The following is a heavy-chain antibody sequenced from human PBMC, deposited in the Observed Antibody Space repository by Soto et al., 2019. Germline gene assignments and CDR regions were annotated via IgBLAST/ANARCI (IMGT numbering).Heavy chain of an antibody. CDR2: ISSSGSTI. V-gene: IGHV3-11*01. J-gene: IGHJ1*01. CDR1: GFTFSDYY. CDR3: ATTYCGGDCYSAMYFQH. D-gene: IGHD2-21*02. Sequence: QVQLVESGGGLGKPGGSLRLSCAASGFTFSDYYMSWIRQAPGKGLEWVSYISSSGSTIYYADSVKGRFTISRDNAKNSLYLQMNGVRADDTAVYYCATTYCGGDCYSAMYFQHWGPGTLVTVSS.